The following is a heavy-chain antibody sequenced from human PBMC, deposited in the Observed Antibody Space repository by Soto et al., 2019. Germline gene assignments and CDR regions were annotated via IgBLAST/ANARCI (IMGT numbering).Heavy chain of an antibody. J-gene: IGHJ4*02. Sequence: GGSLRLSCAASGFTFSSYSMNWVRQAPGKGLEWVSYISSSSSTIYYADSVKGRFTISRDNAKNSLYLQMNSLRAEDTAVYYCARDQVLRFLEWLLFGHDYWGQGTLVTSPQ. CDR1: GFTFSSYS. D-gene: IGHD3-3*01. V-gene: IGHV3-48*01. CDR2: ISSSSSTI. CDR3: ARDQVLRFLEWLLFGHDY.